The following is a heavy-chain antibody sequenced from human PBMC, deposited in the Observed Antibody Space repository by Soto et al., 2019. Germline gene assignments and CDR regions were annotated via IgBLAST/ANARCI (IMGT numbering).Heavy chain of an antibody. J-gene: IGHJ6*02. Sequence: QVQLQESGPGLVKPSQTLSLTCTVSGGSIRSGGYYWSWIRQHPGKGLEWIGYIYYSGSTYYNPSLKSRVTISVDTSKNQFSLKLSSVTAADTAVYYCARDQQGPYYYGSGGGGNGMDVWGQGTTVTVSS. CDR1: GGSIRSGGYY. CDR3: ARDQQGPYYYGSGGGGNGMDV. CDR2: IYYSGST. D-gene: IGHD3-10*01. V-gene: IGHV4-31*03.